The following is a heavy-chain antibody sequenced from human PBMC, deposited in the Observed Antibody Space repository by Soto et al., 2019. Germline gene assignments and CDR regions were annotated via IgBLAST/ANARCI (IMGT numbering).Heavy chain of an antibody. CDR2: IYYSGST. J-gene: IGHJ3*02. CDR1: GGSISSGGYY. Sequence: QVQLQESGPGLVKPSQTLSLTCTVSGGSISSGGYYWSWIRQHPGKGLEWIGYIYYSGSTYYNPSLKRRVTISVDTSKNQFSLKLSSVTAADTAVYYCAREPTLITMVRGVTQDAFDIWGQGTMVTVSS. V-gene: IGHV4-31*03. D-gene: IGHD3-10*01. CDR3: AREPTLITMVRGVTQDAFDI.